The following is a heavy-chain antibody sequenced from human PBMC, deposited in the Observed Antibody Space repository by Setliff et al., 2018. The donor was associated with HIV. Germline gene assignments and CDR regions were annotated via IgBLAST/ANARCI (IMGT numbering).Heavy chain of an antibody. CDR3: AREGLWFGDRGFYMDV. J-gene: IGHJ6*04. Sequence: ASVTVSCKASGYSFSGYYIHWVRQAPGQGLEWMGWINPNSGGRKYAQKFHGRVTMTRDTSISTTYMELSSLRSDDTAVYYCAREGLWFGDRGFYMDVWGKGTAVTVSS. CDR2: INPNSGGR. V-gene: IGHV1-2*02. D-gene: IGHD3-10*01. CDR1: GYSFSGYY.